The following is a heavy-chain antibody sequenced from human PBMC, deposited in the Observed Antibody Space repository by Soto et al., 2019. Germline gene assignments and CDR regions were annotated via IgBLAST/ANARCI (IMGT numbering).Heavy chain of an antibody. CDR1: GDSIGSYY. J-gene: IGHJ5*02. D-gene: IGHD5-12*01. Sequence: PSXTPSLTCTVSGDSIGSYYWSWIRQPPGKPVEYXAYLYXSSSTQYRPSXXSRLPISXXQPKNQLSITLTSVTAADTAVYYCARGVATIGPWCRGTLLTVSS. CDR3: ARGVATIGP. CDR2: LYXSSST. V-gene: IGHV4-59*01.